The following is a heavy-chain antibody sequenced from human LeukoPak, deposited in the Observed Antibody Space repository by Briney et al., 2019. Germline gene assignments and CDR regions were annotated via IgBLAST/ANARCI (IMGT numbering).Heavy chain of an antibody. V-gene: IGHV4-59*02. CDR2: ISNTGNT. CDR3: ARRGFLDI. J-gene: IGHJ3*02. D-gene: IGHD3-10*01. CDR1: GFTVSSNY. Sequence: GSLRLSCAVSGFTVSSNYMSWVRQAPGKGLQWIAYISNTGNTNYNPSLKSRVTTSVDTSRNQFSLKLSSVTAADTAVYYCARRGFLDIWGQGTMVTVSS.